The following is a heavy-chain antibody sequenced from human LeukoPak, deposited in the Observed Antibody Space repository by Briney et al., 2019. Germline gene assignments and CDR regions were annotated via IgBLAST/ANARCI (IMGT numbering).Heavy chain of an antibody. D-gene: IGHD6-6*01. Sequence: ASVKVSCKSSGYTLTGYYMHWGRQAPGQGLGWMGWINPNSGGTNYAQKFQGRVTMTRDTSISTAYMELSRLRSDDTAVYYCARAGRIAARPNDYYYYMDVWGKGTTVTVSS. J-gene: IGHJ6*03. CDR1: GYTLTGYY. V-gene: IGHV1-2*02. CDR3: ARAGRIAARPNDYYYYMDV. CDR2: INPNSGGT.